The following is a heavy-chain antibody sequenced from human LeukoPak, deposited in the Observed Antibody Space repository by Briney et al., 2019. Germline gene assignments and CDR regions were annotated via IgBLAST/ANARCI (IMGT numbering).Heavy chain of an antibody. Sequence: GGSLRLSCAASGFTFSSYWMSWVRQAPGKGLEWVSNIKQNGSEKYYVDSVKGRFTISRDNSKNTLYLQMNSLRAEDTAVYYCAKDLGYDILTGYQNYFDYWGQGTLVTVSS. CDR2: IKQNGSEK. D-gene: IGHD3-9*01. V-gene: IGHV3-7*01. CDR3: AKDLGYDILTGYQNYFDY. CDR1: GFTFSSYW. J-gene: IGHJ4*02.